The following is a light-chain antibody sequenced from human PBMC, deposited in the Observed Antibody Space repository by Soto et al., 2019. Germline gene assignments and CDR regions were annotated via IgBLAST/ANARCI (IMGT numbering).Light chain of an antibody. J-gene: IGKJ1*01. Sequence: DIQITQSPSTLSASVGDRVTITCRASQSFSSWLAWYQQKPGKAPKLLIYDASSLESGDPSRFSGSGSGTEFSRAVNCLQPDDFSPYDCQQYETFGKRTKVEIK. CDR2: DAS. CDR3: QQYET. CDR1: QSFSSW. V-gene: IGKV1-5*01.